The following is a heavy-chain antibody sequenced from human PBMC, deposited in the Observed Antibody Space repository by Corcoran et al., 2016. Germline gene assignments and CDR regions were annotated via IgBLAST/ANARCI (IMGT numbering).Heavy chain of an antibody. V-gene: IGHV3-30*18. CDR3: AKEGYGSGSYLYYYYGMDV. Sequence: QVQLVESGGGVVQPGRSLRLSCAASGFTFSSYGMHWVRQAPGKGLEWVAVISYDGSNKYYADSVKGRFTISRENSKNTLYLQMNSLRAEDTAVYYGAKEGYGSGSYLYYYYGMDVWGQGTTVTVSS. CDR2: ISYDGSNK. D-gene: IGHD3-10*01. CDR1: GFTFSSYG. J-gene: IGHJ6*02.